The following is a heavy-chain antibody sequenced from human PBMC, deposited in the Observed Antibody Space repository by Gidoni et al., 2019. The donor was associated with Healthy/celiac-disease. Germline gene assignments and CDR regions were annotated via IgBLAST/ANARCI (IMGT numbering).Heavy chain of an antibody. CDR3: ARDQYYYDSSGYYGTFWFDP. J-gene: IGHJ5*02. V-gene: IGHV3-74*01. CDR1: GFTFSSSW. CDR2: INSDGSST. D-gene: IGHD3-22*01. Sequence: EVQLVESGGGLVQPGGSLRLSCAASGFTFSSSWMHWVRQAPGKGLVWVSRINSDGSSTSYADSVKGRFTISRDNAKNTLYLQMNSLRAEDTAVYYCARDQYYYDSSGYYGTFWFDPWGQGTLVTVSS.